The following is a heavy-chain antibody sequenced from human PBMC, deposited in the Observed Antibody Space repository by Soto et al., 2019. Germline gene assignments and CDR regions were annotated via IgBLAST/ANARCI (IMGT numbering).Heavy chain of an antibody. Sequence: GGSLRLSCAASGFTFSSYSMNWVRQAPGKGLAWISYISTSSSTIYYADSVKGRFTVSRDNAKNSLYLQMNNLRDEDTAVYYCARTPYDSTSYWGQGTLVTVSS. CDR2: ISTSSSTI. D-gene: IGHD3-22*01. CDR1: GFTFSSYS. CDR3: ARTPYDSTSY. J-gene: IGHJ4*02. V-gene: IGHV3-48*02.